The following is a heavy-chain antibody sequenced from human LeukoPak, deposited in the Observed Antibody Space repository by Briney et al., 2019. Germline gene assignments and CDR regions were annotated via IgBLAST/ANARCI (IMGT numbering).Heavy chain of an antibody. J-gene: IGHJ6*03. CDR2: INHSGST. CDR1: GGSFSGYY. CDR3: ARGLVRYYYYYMDV. Sequence: PSETLSLTCAVYGGSFSGYYWSWIRQPPGKGLELIGEINHSGSTNYNPSLKSRVTISVDTSKNQFSLKLSSVTAADTAVYYCARGLVRYYYYYMDVWGKGTTVTVSS. D-gene: IGHD2-8*02. V-gene: IGHV4-34*01.